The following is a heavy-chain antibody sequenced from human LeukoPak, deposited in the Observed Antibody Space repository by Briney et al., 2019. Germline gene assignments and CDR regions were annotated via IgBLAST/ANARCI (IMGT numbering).Heavy chain of an antibody. CDR3: ARDPCSGTSCFDY. J-gene: IGHJ4*02. Sequence: ASVKVSCKASGYTFTGDFLHWVRQAPGQGLEWMGWINPNNGATNYAQKFQGRVIMTRDTSISTVYMQLNSLRFDDTAVYFCARDPCSGTSCFDYWGQGTLVTVSS. CDR1: GYTFTGDF. V-gene: IGHV1-2*02. CDR2: INPNNGAT. D-gene: IGHD2-2*01.